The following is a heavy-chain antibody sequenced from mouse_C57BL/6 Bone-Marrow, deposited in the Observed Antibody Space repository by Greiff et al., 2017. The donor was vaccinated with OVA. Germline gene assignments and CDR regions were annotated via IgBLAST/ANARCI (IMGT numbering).Heavy chain of an antibody. Sequence: QVQLKQPGAELVKPGASVKMSCKASGYTFTSYWITWVKQRPGQGLEWIGDIYPGSGSTNYNEKFKSKATLTVDTSSSTAYMQLSSLTYEDSAVYYCARFIYYYGSSYDWYFDVWGTGTTVTVSS. J-gene: IGHJ1*03. V-gene: IGHV1-55*01. CDR3: ARFIYYYGSSYDWYFDV. CDR1: GYTFTSYW. CDR2: IYPGSGST. D-gene: IGHD1-1*01.